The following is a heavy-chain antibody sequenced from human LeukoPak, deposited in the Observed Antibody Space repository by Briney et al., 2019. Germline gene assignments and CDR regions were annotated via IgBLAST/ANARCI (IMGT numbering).Heavy chain of an antibody. V-gene: IGHV3-48*01. CDR2: ISSSSSII. D-gene: IGHD2-21*01. Sequence: PGGCLRLSCAASGFTFSSYSMNWVRQAPGKGLEWVSYISSSSSIIYYADSVKGRFTISRDNAKNSLYLQMNSLRAEDTAVYYCARYSSPYYFDYWGQGTLVTVSS. CDR1: GFTFSSYS. J-gene: IGHJ4*02. CDR3: ARYSSPYYFDY.